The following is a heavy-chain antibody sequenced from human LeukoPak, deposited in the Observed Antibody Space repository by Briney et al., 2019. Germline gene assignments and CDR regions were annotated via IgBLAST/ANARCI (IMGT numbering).Heavy chain of an antibody. D-gene: IGHD3-9*01. Sequence: SETLSLTCTVSGDSINYNYWWSWVRQPPGKGLDWIGEISHAGTTKYNPSLKNRVTISKDNSKNQFSLKLNSVTAADTAVYYCARGERYFDWLPPTNPTFDPWGQGTLVTVSS. V-gene: IGHV4-4*02. CDR3: ARGERYFDWLPPTNPTFDP. CDR2: ISHAGTT. J-gene: IGHJ5*02. CDR1: GDSINYNYW.